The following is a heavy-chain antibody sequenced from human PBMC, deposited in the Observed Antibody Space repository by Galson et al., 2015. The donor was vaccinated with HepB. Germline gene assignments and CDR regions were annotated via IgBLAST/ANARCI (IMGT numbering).Heavy chain of an antibody. D-gene: IGHD3-3*01. Sequence: QSGAEVKKPGESLNISCTSSGYRFTSHWIAWVRQVPGKGLEWMGIIFPSDSDTRYSPSFQGQVTISVDKSISTAYLQWSSLKASDTAMYYCARYRYNLRLFDWLSEGWLDPWGQGTLVTVSS. CDR2: IFPSDSDT. CDR3: ARYRYNLRLFDWLSEGWLDP. V-gene: IGHV5-51*01. CDR1: GYRFTSHW. J-gene: IGHJ5*02.